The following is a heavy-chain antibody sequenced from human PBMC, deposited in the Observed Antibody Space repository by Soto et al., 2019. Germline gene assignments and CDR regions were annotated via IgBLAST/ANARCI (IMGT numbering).Heavy chain of an antibody. D-gene: IGHD2-15*01. CDR2: INPTDSDT. V-gene: IGHV5-51*01. J-gene: IGHJ4*02. Sequence: PGESLKISCKGSGYNFDYWIGWVRQMPGKGLEWMGIINPTDSDTRYNPSFQGQVTFSVDKSISTAYLQWGSLKASDTAIYYCARQTDGGRFDYWGQGTLVTVSS. CDR3: ARQTDGGRFDY. CDR1: GYNFDYW.